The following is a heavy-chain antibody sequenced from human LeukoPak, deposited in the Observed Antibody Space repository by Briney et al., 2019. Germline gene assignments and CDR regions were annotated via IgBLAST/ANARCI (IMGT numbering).Heavy chain of an antibody. Sequence: ASVKVSCKASGYTFTSYGISWVRQAPGQGLEWMGWISSYNGNTNYAQKLQGRVTMSTDTSTGTAYMELRSLRSDDMAVYYCANLRQLERLFDYWGQGTLVTVSS. D-gene: IGHD6-13*01. J-gene: IGHJ4*02. CDR2: ISSYNGNT. CDR3: ANLRQLERLFDY. V-gene: IGHV1-18*03. CDR1: GYTFTSYG.